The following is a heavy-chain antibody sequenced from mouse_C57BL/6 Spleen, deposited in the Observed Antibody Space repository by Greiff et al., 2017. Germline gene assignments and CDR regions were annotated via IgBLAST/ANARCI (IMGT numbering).Heavy chain of an antibody. J-gene: IGHJ2*01. CDR3: ARDGDYDGYFDY. Sequence: LVESGPGLVKPSQSLSLTCSVTGYSITSGYYWNWIRQFPGNKLEWMGYISYDGSNNYNPSLKNRISITRDTSKNQFFLKLNSVTTEDTATYYCARDGDYDGYFDYWGQGTTLTVSS. D-gene: IGHD2-4*01. CDR2: ISYDGSN. CDR1: GYSITSGYY. V-gene: IGHV3-6*01.